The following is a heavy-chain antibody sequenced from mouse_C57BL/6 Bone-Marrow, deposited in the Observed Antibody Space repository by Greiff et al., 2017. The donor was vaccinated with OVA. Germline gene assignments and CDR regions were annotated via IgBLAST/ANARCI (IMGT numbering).Heavy chain of an antibody. Sequence: EVQLQESGGGLVKPGGSLKLSCAASGFTFSSYAMSWVRQTPEKRLEWVATISDGGSYTYYPDNVKGRFTISRDNAKNNLYLQMSHLKSEDTAMYYCARDLVYPFAYWGQGTLVTVSA. CDR3: ARDLVYPFAY. J-gene: IGHJ3*01. V-gene: IGHV5-4*01. CDR2: ISDGGSYT. CDR1: GFTFSSYA.